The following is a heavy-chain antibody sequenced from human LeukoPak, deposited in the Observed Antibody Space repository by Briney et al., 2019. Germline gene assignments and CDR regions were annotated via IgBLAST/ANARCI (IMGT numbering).Heavy chain of an antibody. CDR2: IKQDGSEN. V-gene: IGHV3-7*01. J-gene: IGHJ3*02. CDR3: ARDPYYYESSGYFFGAFDI. D-gene: IGHD3-22*01. Sequence: GGSLRLSCAASGFTFSSYWMTWVRQAPGKGLEWVANIKQDGSENFYVDSVKGRFTISRDNAKNSLHLQMNSLRAEDTAVYYCARDPYYYESSGYFFGAFDIWGQGTMVTVSS. CDR1: GFTFSSYW.